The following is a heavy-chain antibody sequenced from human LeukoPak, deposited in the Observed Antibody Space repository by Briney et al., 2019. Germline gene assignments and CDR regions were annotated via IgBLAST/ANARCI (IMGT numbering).Heavy chain of an antibody. J-gene: IGHJ6*02. Sequence: GGSLSLSCAASVLTLSTYDMHGVRQATGKGLEWVSGINLAGDTYYPGSVKGRFTISRENPKNSFFLQMNSLRVGDTAVYYCARGDCSGGSCSSMDVWGQGTTVTVSS. V-gene: IGHV3-13*04. CDR1: VLTLSTYD. D-gene: IGHD2-15*01. CDR3: ARGDCSGGSCSSMDV. CDR2: INLAGDT.